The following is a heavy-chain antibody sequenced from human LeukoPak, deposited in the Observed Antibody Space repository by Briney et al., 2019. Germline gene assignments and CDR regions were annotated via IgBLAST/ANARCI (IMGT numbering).Heavy chain of an antibody. CDR1: GFTFRRYC. Sequence: TGVPLRLSCAASGFTFRRYCRHWVRQSPGKGLEWVSRVIRDGSFTNYADSVKGRFTISRDNAKNTLYLQMSSLRAEDTAVYFCVRDGDDFNFDYWGQGSLVTVSS. D-gene: IGHD5-24*01. J-gene: IGHJ4*02. CDR3: VRDGDDFNFDY. CDR2: VIRDGSFT. V-gene: IGHV3-74*01.